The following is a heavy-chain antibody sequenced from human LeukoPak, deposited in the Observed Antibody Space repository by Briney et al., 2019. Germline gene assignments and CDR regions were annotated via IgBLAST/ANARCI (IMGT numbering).Heavy chain of an antibody. J-gene: IGHJ4*02. CDR2: INPSGGST. D-gene: IGHD6-19*01. Sequence: ASVKVSCKASGYTFTSYYMHWVRQAPGQGLKWMGIINPSGGSTSYAQKFQGRVTMTRDTSTSTVYMELSSLRSEDTAVYYCARVAVPRTFDYWGQGTLVTVSS. V-gene: IGHV1-46*03. CDR3: ARVAVPRTFDY. CDR1: GYTFTSYY.